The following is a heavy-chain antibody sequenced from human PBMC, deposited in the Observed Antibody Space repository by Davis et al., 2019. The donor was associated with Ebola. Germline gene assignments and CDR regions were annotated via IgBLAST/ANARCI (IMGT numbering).Heavy chain of an antibody. D-gene: IGHD2-15*01. J-gene: IGHJ4*02. CDR1: GGSISTYY. Sequence: MPSETLSLTCPVSGGSISTYYWSWIRQPPGKGLEWIGYIYSTGGTQYNPSLKTRVMMSVDTTKTQFSLMLRSVTAAATAVCYCARTDRVCSGGTCYSGNDFDYWGQGALVTVSS. CDR2: IYSTGGT. CDR3: ARTDRVCSGGTCYSGNDFDY. V-gene: IGHV4-59*01.